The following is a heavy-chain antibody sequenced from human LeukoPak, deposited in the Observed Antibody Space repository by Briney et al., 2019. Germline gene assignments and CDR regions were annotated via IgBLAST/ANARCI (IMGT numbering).Heavy chain of an antibody. CDR1: GFTFSSYE. D-gene: IGHD4-17*01. CDR3: AKEGYYGDYWNGMFDY. CDR2: ISSTGDTK. J-gene: IGHJ4*02. Sequence: GGSLRLSCAASGFTFSSYEMNWVRQTPRKGLEWLSYISSTGDTKKYTDSVKGRFIISRDNAKNSLFLQMNSLRAEDTAIYYCAKEGYYGDYWNGMFDYWGQGTLVTVSS. V-gene: IGHV3-48*03.